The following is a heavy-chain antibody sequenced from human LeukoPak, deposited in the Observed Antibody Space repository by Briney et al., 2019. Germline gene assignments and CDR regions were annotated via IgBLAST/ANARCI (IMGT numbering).Heavy chain of an antibody. CDR1: GYTFTSYY. J-gene: IGHJ3*02. CDR2: INPKSGGT. V-gene: IGHV1-2*02. D-gene: IGHD6-19*01. Sequence: ASVKVSCKASGYTFTSYYIHWVRQAPGQGLEWMGWINPKSGGTNHAQKFQGRVTMTRDTSTSTVYMELSSLRSEDTAVYYCARGPVAGAPPALDIWGQGTMVTVSS. CDR3: ARGPVAGAPPALDI.